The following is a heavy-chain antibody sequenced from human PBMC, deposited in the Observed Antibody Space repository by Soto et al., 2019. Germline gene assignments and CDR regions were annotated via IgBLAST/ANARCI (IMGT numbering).Heavy chain of an antibody. Sequence: PWGALRLSCAASGFTFSSYAMSWVRQAPGKGLEWVSAISGSGGSTYYADSVKGRFTISRDNSKNTLYLQMNSLRAEDTAVYYCATSSPYGDYIWGQGTLVTVSS. CDR1: GFTFSSYA. CDR3: ATSSPYGDYI. CDR2: ISGSGGST. J-gene: IGHJ4*02. D-gene: IGHD4-17*01. V-gene: IGHV3-23*01.